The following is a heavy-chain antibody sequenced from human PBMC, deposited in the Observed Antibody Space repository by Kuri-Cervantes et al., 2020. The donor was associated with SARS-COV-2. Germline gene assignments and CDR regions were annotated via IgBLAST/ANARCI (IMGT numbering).Heavy chain of an antibody. V-gene: IGHV3-74*01. D-gene: IGHD2-15*01. CDR3: ARDLGRYDVGRFDP. Sequence: GGSLRLSCAASGFTFSGHWIHWVRQAPGKGLVWVSRINPDGSYTNNADSVKGRFTLSRDNAKNMLFLQMNSLRAEDTALYYCARDLGRYDVGRFDPWGQGTLVTVSS. CDR1: GFTFSGHW. J-gene: IGHJ5*02. CDR2: INPDGSYT.